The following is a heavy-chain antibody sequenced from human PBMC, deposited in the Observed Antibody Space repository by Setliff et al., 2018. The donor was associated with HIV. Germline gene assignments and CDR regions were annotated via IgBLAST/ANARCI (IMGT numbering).Heavy chain of an antibody. CDR2: ISHDGGNK. J-gene: IGHJ6*03. Sequence: GGSLRLSCVASGFTISYYGMHWVRQAPGKGLEWVAVISHDGGNKYYADSVKGRFTISGDNSKNTLYLQMNSLRSEDAAVYYCAKDLRSYRCNIASCSHMDVWGKGTTVTVSS. D-gene: IGHD3-16*02. CDR1: GFTISYYG. CDR3: AKDLRSYRCNIASCSHMDV. V-gene: IGHV3-30*18.